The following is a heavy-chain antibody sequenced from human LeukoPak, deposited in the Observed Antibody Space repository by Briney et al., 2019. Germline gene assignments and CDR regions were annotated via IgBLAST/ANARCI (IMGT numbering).Heavy chain of an antibody. CDR2: ISSSSYI. J-gene: IGHJ4*02. Sequence: GSLRLSCAASGFTFSSYSMNWVRQAPGKGLEWVSSISSSSYIYYADSVKGRFTISRDNAKNSLYLQMNSLRAEDTAVYYCARSRDGSSGWYAYFDYWGQGTLVTVSS. CDR1: GFTFSSYS. D-gene: IGHD6-19*01. V-gene: IGHV3-21*01. CDR3: ARSRDGSSGWYAYFDY.